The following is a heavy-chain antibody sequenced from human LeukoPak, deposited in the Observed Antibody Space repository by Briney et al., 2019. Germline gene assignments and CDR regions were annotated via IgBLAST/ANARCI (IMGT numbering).Heavy chain of an antibody. D-gene: IGHD4-11*01. CDR1: GFIFSDYY. J-gene: IGHJ5*02. Sequence: SGGSLRLSCAASGFIFSDYYMSWMRQAPGKGLEWLSYIDGSSSRTNYADSVKGRFTISRDNVKNSLYLQMNSLRAEDTAVYFCARRGTDYCTPSSCHPNRFAPWGQGTQVTVSS. V-gene: IGHV3-11*03. CDR2: IDGSSSRT. CDR3: ARRGTDYCTPSSCHPNRFAP.